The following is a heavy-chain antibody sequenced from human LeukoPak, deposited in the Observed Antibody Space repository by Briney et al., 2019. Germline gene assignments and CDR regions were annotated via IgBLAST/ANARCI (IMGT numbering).Heavy chain of an antibody. D-gene: IGHD3-22*01. V-gene: IGHV1-69*05. J-gene: IGHJ4*02. CDR2: IIPIFGTA. Sequence: SVKVSCKASGGTFSSYAIRWVRQAPGQGLEWMGGIIPIFGTANYAQKFQGRVTITTDESTSTAYMELSSLRSEDTAVYYCARLNSEDSSGYPTFDYWGQGTLVTVSS. CDR1: GGTFSSYA. CDR3: ARLNSEDSSGYPTFDY.